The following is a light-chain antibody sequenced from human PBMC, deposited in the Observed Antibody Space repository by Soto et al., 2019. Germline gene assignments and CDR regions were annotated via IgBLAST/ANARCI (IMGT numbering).Light chain of an antibody. Sequence: QSALTQPASVSGSPGQSITISCTGTSSDVGGYNYVSWYQQHPGKAPKLMIYEVSNRPSGVSNRFSGYKSGNTASLTISGLQAEGEADYYCSSYTSSSTLFGGGTKVTVL. CDR3: SSYTSSSTL. V-gene: IGLV2-14*01. CDR1: SSDVGGYNY. CDR2: EVS. J-gene: IGLJ2*01.